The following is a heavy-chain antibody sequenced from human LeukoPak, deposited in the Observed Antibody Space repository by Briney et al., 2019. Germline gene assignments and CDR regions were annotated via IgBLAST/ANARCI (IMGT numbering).Heavy chain of an antibody. CDR2: IYYSGST. CDR3: ARGPAYYYDSSGPALAFDI. CDR1: DGSISSSSYY. D-gene: IGHD3-22*01. Sequence: TSETLSLTCTVSDGSISSSSYYWSWIRQPPGKGLEWIGYIYYSGSTNYNRSLKSRVTISVDTSKNQFSLKLSSVTAADTAVYYCARGPAYYYDSSGPALAFDIWGQGTMVTVSS. J-gene: IGHJ3*02. V-gene: IGHV4-61*01.